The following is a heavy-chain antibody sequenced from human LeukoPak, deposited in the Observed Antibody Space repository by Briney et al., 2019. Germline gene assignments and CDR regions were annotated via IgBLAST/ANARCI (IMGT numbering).Heavy chain of an antibody. J-gene: IGHJ4*02. CDR1: GFTFSSYS. D-gene: IGHD1-1*01. Sequence: GGSLRLSCAASGFTFSSYSMNWVRQAPGKGLEWVSYISSSSSTIYYADSVKGRFTISRDNAKNSLYLQMNSLRAEDTAVYYCAREPLEPEIDYWGQGTLVTVSS. V-gene: IGHV3-48*04. CDR2: ISSSSSTI. CDR3: AREPLEPEIDY.